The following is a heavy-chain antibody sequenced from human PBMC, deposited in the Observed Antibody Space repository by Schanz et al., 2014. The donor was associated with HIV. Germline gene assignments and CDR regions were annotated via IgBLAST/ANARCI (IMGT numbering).Heavy chain of an antibody. CDR3: VLPSAKIVGGLGEHYFDH. D-gene: IGHD1-26*01. CDR2: ISVNGATR. CDR1: GFTFTDNY. Sequence: GQLVGSGGGLVKPGGALRLSCSASGFTFTDNYMSWIRPAPGKGLEWLSYISVNGATRKYADSVKGRFTISRDNARTSLYLQMNSLRAEDTAVYYCVLPSAKIVGGLGEHYFDHWGQGTLVTVSS. J-gene: IGHJ4*02. V-gene: IGHV3-11*01.